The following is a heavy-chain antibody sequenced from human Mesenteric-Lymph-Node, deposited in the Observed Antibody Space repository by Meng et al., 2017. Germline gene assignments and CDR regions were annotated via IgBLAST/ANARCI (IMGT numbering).Heavy chain of an antibody. CDR2: ISSSSLYI. CDR1: GFSFSSYS. Sequence: GGSLRLSCAASGFSFSSYSMNWVRRAPGKGLEWVSSISSSSLYIYYADSVKGRFTISRANAKNSLYLEMNSLRVEDTAVYYCVGGVGFIIDYWGQGTLVTVSS. CDR3: VGGVGFIIDY. J-gene: IGHJ4*02. V-gene: IGHV3-21*01. D-gene: IGHD2-8*01.